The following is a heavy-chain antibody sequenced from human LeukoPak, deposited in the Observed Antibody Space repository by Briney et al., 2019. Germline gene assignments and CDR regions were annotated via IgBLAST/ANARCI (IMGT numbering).Heavy chain of an antibody. CDR2: IFSSGIT. CDR3: SRGLVYSSGYDHGSDV. D-gene: IGHD6-19*01. V-gene: IGHV4-4*07. CDR1: GGSMSTYY. Sequence: SETLSLTCTVSGGSMSTYYWTWIRQSAGKGLQWIGRIFSSGITDYNPSLKSRVTMSLGTSRNQISLELTSVSAADTAVYYCSRGLVYSSGYDHGSDVWGQGTTVTVSS. J-gene: IGHJ6*02.